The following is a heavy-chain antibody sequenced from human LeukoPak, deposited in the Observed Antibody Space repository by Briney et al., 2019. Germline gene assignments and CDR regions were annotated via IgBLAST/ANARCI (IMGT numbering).Heavy chain of an antibody. CDR1: VYIFTTYS. Sequence: ASVNVSRKTSVYIFTTYSITWVRQAPGQELQWMGWISPYNGNTNYAQRLQDRVTLTTATSTSTAYMELRSLISDDTAVYYCARSNVDTSMTQIDYWGQGTLVTVSS. CDR2: ISPYNGNT. D-gene: IGHD5-18*01. V-gene: IGHV1-18*01. J-gene: IGHJ4*02. CDR3: ARSNVDTSMTQIDY.